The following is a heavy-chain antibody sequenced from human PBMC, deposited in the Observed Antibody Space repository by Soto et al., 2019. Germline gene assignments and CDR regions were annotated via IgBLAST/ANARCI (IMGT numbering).Heavy chain of an antibody. CDR3: ARGRDDCGGGTCYYYYGMDV. CDR2: INHSGST. J-gene: IGHJ6*02. D-gene: IGHD2-15*01. Sequence: QVQLQQWGAGLLKPSETLSLTCAVYGGSFSGHYWSWIRQPPGKGLEWMGVINHSGSTNYNPSLKSRVTISVDTSKKQFSLMLTSVTAADTAVYYCARGRDDCGGGTCYYYYGMDVWGQGTTVTVSS. CDR1: GGSFSGHY. V-gene: IGHV4-34*01.